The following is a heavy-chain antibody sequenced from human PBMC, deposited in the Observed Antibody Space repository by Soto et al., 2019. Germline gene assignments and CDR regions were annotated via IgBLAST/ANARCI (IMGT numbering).Heavy chain of an antibody. Sequence: QVQLVESGGGVVQPGRSLRLSCAASRFTFTIYGMHWVRQAPGKGLEWVAVIWYDGSNKYYADSVKGRFTISRDNSKNTLYLQMNSLRAEDTAVYYCAREEMATIHPRVPAAFDIWGQGTMVTVSS. CDR1: RFTFTIYG. V-gene: IGHV3-33*01. D-gene: IGHD5-12*01. J-gene: IGHJ3*02. CDR3: AREEMATIHPRVPAAFDI. CDR2: IWYDGSNK.